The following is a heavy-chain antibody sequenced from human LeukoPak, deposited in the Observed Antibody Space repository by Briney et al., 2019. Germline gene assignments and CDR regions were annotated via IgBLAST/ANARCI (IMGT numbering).Heavy chain of an antibody. V-gene: IGHV1-2*02. CDR1: GYTFTGYY. J-gene: IGHJ5*02. Sequence: GASVKVSCKASGYTFTGYYMHWVRQAPGQGLEWMGWINPNSGGTNYAQKFQGRVTMTRDTSINTAYMELSRLRSDDTAVYYCARVPYYDFWSGYYTWGQGTLVTVSS. CDR2: INPNSGGT. D-gene: IGHD3-3*01. CDR3: ARVPYYDFWSGYYT.